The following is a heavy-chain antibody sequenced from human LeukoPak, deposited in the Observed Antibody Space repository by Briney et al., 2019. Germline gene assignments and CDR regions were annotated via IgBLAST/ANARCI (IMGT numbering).Heavy chain of an antibody. Sequence: SGGSLRLSCAASGFTFSDYYMSWIRQAPGKGLKWVSYISSSGSTIYYADSVKGRFTISRDNAKNSLYLQMNSLRAEDTAVYYCASDLPLEWLFAAPTYYYMDVWGKGTTVTVSS. V-gene: IGHV3-11*01. D-gene: IGHD3-3*01. CDR3: ASDLPLEWLFAAPTYYYMDV. J-gene: IGHJ6*03. CDR2: ISSSGSTI. CDR1: GFTFSDYY.